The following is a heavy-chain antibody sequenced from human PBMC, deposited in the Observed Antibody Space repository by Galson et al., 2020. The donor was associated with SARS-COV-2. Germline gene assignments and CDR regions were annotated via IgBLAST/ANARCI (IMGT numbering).Heavy chain of an antibody. D-gene: IGHD3-10*01. CDR3: AGGRGWFGELASCFDF. CDR1: GFTFSSYE. Sequence: TGGSLRLSCSASGFTFSSYEMNWVRQAPGKGLEWLSYISGSGSTIYSADSVKGRFTISRDNAKNSLYLQMNSLRAEDTAVYYCAGGRGWFGELASCFDFWVQGTLVTVSS. J-gene: IGHJ4*02. CDR2: ISGSGSTI. V-gene: IGHV3-48*03.